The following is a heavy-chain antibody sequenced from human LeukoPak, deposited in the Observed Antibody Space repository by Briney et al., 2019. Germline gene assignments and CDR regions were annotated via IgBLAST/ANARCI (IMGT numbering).Heavy chain of an antibody. Sequence: SETLSLTCTVSGGSISSYYWSWIRQPPGKGLEWIAYIYYSGTASYNPSLKSRVTISVDTSKNQLPLTLNSVTAADTAVYYCARHQKGGSSWAQFDYWGQGTLVTVSS. D-gene: IGHD6-13*01. CDR2: IYYSGTA. J-gene: IGHJ4*02. V-gene: IGHV4-59*08. CDR3: ARHQKGGSSWAQFDY. CDR1: GGSISSYY.